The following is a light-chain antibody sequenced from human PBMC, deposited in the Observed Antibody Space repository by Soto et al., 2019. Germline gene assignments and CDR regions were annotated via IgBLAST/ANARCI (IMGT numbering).Light chain of an antibody. CDR3: QQSYSTPIT. Sequence: DLQMTQSPSSVSASVGDRVTITCRASQSISSYLNWYQQKPGKAPKLLIYAASSLQSGVPSRFSGSGSGTDFTLTISSLQPEDFATYYCQQSYSTPITFGGGTKVDIK. CDR2: AAS. V-gene: IGKV1-39*01. CDR1: QSISSY. J-gene: IGKJ4*02.